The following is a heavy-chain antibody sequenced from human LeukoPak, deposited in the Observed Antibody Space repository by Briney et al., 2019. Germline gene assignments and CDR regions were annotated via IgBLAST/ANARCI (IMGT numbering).Heavy chain of an antibody. Sequence: GGSLPLFCTASGFTFGDYAMTWVGQAPGKGLEWVGFIRSKAYGGTTEFAASVKGRFIISRDDSKSIAYLQMNSLKTEDTAVYYCTAYDPSDYYGMDVWGQGTMVAIS. V-gene: IGHV3-49*04. D-gene: IGHD5-12*01. CDR2: IRSKAYGGTT. J-gene: IGHJ6*02. CDR3: TAYDPSDYYGMDV. CDR1: GFTFGDYA.